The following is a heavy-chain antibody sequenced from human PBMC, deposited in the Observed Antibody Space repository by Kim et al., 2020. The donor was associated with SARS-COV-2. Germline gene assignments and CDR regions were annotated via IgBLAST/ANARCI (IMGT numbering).Heavy chain of an antibody. CDR3: ARGQLRLNPNWFDP. Sequence: SETLSLTCTVSGGSISSSSYYWGWIRQPPGKGLEWIGSIYYSGSTYYNPSLKSRVTISVDTSKNQFSLKLSSVTAADTAVYYCARGQLRLNPNWFDPWGQGTLVTVSS. CDR1: GGSISSSSYY. J-gene: IGHJ5*02. CDR2: IYYSGST. D-gene: IGHD2-2*01. V-gene: IGHV4-39*01.